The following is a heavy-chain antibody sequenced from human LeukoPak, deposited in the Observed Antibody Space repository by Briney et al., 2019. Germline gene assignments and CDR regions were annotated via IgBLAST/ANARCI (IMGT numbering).Heavy chain of an antibody. CDR2: ISYDGSNK. CDR3: AKGDYYDSSGYHDAFDI. Sequence: PGRSLRLSCAASGFTFSSYGMHWVRQAPGKGLEWVAVISYDGSNKYYADSVKGRFTISRDNSKNTLYLQMNSLRAEDTAVYYCAKGDYYDSSGYHDAFDIWGQGTMVTVSS. CDR1: GFTFSSYG. V-gene: IGHV3-30*18. J-gene: IGHJ3*02. D-gene: IGHD3-22*01.